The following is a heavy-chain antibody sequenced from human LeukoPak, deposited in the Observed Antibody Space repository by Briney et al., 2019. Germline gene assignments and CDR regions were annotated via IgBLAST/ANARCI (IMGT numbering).Heavy chain of an antibody. CDR2: IIPIFGTA. CDR3: ARVRYCSSTSCYLSYFDY. CDR1: GGTFSSYA. V-gene: IGHV1-69*06. Sequence: GASVKVSCKASGGTFSSYAISWVRQAPGQGLEWMGGIIPIFGTANYAQKFQGRVTITADKSTSTAYMELSSLRSDDTAVYYCARVRYCSSTSCYLSYFDYWGQGTLVTVSS. D-gene: IGHD2-2*01. J-gene: IGHJ4*02.